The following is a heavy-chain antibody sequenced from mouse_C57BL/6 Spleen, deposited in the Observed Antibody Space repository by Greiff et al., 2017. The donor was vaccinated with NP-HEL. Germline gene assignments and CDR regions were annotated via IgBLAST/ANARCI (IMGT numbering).Heavy chain of an antibody. J-gene: IGHJ2*01. D-gene: IGHD2-2*01. CDR1: GFTFTDYY. CDR2: VYPYNGGT. CDR3: ARGDDGYDGGYYFDY. V-gene: IGHV1-36*01. Sequence: VHVKQSGPVLVKPGPSVKISCKASGFTFTDYYMHWVKQSHGKSLEWIGLVYPYNGGTSYNQKFKGKATLTVDTSSSTAYMELNSLTSEDSAVYYGARGDDGYDGGYYFDYWGQGTTLTVSS.